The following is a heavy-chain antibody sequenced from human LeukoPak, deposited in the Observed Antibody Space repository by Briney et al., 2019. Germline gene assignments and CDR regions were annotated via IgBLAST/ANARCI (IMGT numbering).Heavy chain of an antibody. V-gene: IGHV4-59*12. CDR3: ASLHQVRLNAAFDI. Sequence: SETLSLTCTVSGGSITSYWSWIRQPPGKGLEWIGYIYYSGSTNYNPSLKSRVTMSIDTSKNQFSLKLNSVTAADTAVYYCASLHQVRLNAAFDIWDQGTMVTVSS. CDR1: GGSITSY. J-gene: IGHJ3*02. D-gene: IGHD2-2*01. CDR2: IYYSGST.